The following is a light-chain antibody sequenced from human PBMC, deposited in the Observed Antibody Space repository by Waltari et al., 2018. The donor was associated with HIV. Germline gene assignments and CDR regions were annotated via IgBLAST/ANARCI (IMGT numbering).Light chain of an antibody. CDR2: RSN. V-gene: IGLV1-47*01. CDR3: AAWDDSLSGHVV. CDR1: CPNIGSNY. Sequence: QSVLTQPPSASGTPGQRVTISCSGSCPNIGSNYLYWYQQPPGTAPKLLIYRSNQRPSGVPGRFSGSKSGTSASLAISGLRSEDEADYYCAAWDDSLSGHVVFGGGTKLTVL. J-gene: IGLJ2*01.